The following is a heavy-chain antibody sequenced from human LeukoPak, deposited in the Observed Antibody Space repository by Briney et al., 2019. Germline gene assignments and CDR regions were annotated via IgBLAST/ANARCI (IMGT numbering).Heavy chain of an antibody. CDR3: ARGITMVRGVITPFDY. D-gene: IGHD3-10*01. CDR2: INHSGST. CDR1: GGSFSGYY. J-gene: IGHJ4*02. V-gene: IGHV4-34*01. Sequence: PSETLSLTCAVYGGSFSGYYWSWIRQPPGKGLEWIGEINHSGSTNYNPPLKSRVTISVDTSKNQFSLKLSSVTAADTAAYYCARGITMVRGVITPFDYWGQGTLVTVSS.